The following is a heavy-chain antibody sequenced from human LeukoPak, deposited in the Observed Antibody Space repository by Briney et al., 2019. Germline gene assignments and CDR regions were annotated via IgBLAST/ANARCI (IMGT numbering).Heavy chain of an antibody. J-gene: IGHJ4*02. V-gene: IGHV3-23*01. Sequence: GGSLRLSCAASGFTFSSYAMSWVRQPPGKGLEWVSAIGGTNGRTYYADSVKGRFTISRDSSMNTLYLQMNSLRDEDTAVYYCAKHYYDTSGTPRYFDYWGQGTLVTVSS. CDR1: GFTFSSYA. CDR3: AKHYYDTSGTPRYFDY. CDR2: IGGTNGRT. D-gene: IGHD3-22*01.